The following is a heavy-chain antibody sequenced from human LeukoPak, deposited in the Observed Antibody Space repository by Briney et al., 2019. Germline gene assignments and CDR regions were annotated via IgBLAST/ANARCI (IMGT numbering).Heavy chain of an antibody. Sequence: GGSLRLSCAASGFTVSSNYMSWVRQAPGKGLEWVSVIYSGGSTYYADSVKGRFTISRDNSKNTLYLQMNSLRAEDTAVYYCAREDYYYGMDVWGKGTTVTVSS. CDR2: IYSGGST. V-gene: IGHV3-53*05. J-gene: IGHJ6*04. CDR3: AREDYYYGMDV. CDR1: GFTVSSNY.